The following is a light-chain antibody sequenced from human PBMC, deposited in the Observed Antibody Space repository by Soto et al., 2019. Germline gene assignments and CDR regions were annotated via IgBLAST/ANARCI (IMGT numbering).Light chain of an antibody. Sequence: DIQMTQSPSSLSASVGDRVTSTCRASQAIRNYLAWYQQKPGKVPKLLIYAASTLQSGVPSRFSGSGSGTDFTLTISSLQPEDVAAYYCQKYNSAPWTFGQGTKVEIK. J-gene: IGKJ1*01. CDR3: QKYNSAPWT. V-gene: IGKV1-27*01. CDR2: AAS. CDR1: QAIRNY.